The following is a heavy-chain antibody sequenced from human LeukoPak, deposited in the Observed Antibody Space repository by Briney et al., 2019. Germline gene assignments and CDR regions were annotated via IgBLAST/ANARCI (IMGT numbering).Heavy chain of an antibody. CDR3: ATGFPRGCSSTSCYWFDL. J-gene: IGHJ5*02. CDR1: GYTLTKLS. Sequence: ASVKLSCKGSGYTLTKLSMHWVRQAPGKGLEWMGGFDPEDGETSYAQKFQRRVTMTEDTSTDTAYMELSSLRSEDTAVYYCATGFPRGCSSTSCYWFDLWGQGTLVTVSS. V-gene: IGHV1-24*01. D-gene: IGHD2-2*01. CDR2: FDPEDGET.